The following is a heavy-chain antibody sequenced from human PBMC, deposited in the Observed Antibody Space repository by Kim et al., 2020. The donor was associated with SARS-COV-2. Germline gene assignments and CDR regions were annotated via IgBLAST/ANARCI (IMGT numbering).Heavy chain of an antibody. J-gene: IGHJ4*02. CDR1: GGSFSGYY. D-gene: IGHD3-10*01. Sequence: SETLSLTCAVYGGSFSGYYWSWIRQPPGKGLEWIGEINHSGSTNYNPSLKSRVTISVDTSKNQFSLKLSSVTAADTAVYYCARGRLYSHYYGSGSPRIDYFDYWGQGTLVTVSS. CDR3: ARGRLYSHYYGSGSPRIDYFDY. CDR2: INHSGST. V-gene: IGHV4-34*01.